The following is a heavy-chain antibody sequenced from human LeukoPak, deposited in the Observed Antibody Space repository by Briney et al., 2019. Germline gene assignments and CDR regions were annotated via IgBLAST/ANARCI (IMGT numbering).Heavy chain of an antibody. V-gene: IGHV5-51*01. CDR3: ARRVAARPRAFDI. CDR2: IYPGDSDT. J-gene: IGHJ3*02. Sequence: GESLKISCKGSGYSFTNSWIGWVRQMPGKGLEWMGIIYPGDSDTRYSPSFQGQVTISADKSISTAYLQWSSLKAPDTAMYYCARRVAARPRAFDIWGQGTMVTVSS. CDR1: GYSFTNSW. D-gene: IGHD6-6*01.